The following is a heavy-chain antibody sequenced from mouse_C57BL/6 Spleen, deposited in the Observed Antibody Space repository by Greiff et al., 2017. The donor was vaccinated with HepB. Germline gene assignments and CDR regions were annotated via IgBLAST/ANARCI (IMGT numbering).Heavy chain of an antibody. CDR2: IDPSDSYT. Sequence: QVQLQQSGAELVKPGASVKLSCKASGYTFTSYWMQWVKQRPGQGLEWIGEIDPSDSYTNYNQKFKGKATLTVDTSSSTAYMQLSSLTSEDSAVYYCARRERVGCWGQGTLVTVAA. V-gene: IGHV1-50*01. J-gene: IGHJ3*01. CDR3: ARRERVGC. CDR1: GYTFTSYW.